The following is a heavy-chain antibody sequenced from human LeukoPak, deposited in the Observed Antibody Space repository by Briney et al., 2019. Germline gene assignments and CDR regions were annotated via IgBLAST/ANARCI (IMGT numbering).Heavy chain of an antibody. Sequence: GESLKISCKGSGYSFTSYWIGWVRQMPGKGLEWMGIIHPGDSDTRYSPSFQGQVTISADKSISTAYLQWSSLKASDTAMYYCARSPSYYYDSSGYYSGPNWFDPWGQGTLVTVSS. V-gene: IGHV5-51*01. CDR2: IHPGDSDT. J-gene: IGHJ5*02. CDR1: GYSFTSYW. D-gene: IGHD3-22*01. CDR3: ARSPSYYYDSSGYYSGPNWFDP.